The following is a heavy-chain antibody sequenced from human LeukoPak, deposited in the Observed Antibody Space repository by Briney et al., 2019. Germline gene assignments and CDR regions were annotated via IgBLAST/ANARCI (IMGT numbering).Heavy chain of an antibody. V-gene: IGHV3-49*04. CDR3: TRDQTPYY. CDR2: IRSKSYGGTP. CDR1: GFTFGDYA. Sequence: QPGGSLRLSCTASGFTFGDYAMTWVRQAPGKGLEWVGFIRSKSYGGTPEYAASVKGRFTISRDDSKGIAYLQMNSLKTEDTAVYYCTRDQTPYYWGQGTLVTVSS. J-gene: IGHJ4*02.